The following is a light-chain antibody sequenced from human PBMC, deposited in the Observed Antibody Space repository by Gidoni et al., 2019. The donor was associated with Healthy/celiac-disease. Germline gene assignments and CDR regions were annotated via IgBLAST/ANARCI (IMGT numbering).Light chain of an antibody. CDR1: QSVSSN. Sequence: EIVMTQSPATLSVSPGERATLSCRASQSVSSNVAWYQQKPGQAPRLLIYGASTRATGIPARFSGSGSGPEFTLTISSLQSEDFAVYYCQQYNNWPPRRLTFGGGTKVEIK. V-gene: IGKV3-15*01. CDR2: GAS. CDR3: QQYNNWPPRRLT. J-gene: IGKJ4*01.